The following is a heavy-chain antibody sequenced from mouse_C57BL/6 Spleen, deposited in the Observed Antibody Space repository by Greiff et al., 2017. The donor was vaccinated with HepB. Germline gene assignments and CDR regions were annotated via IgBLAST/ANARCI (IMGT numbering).Heavy chain of an antibody. J-gene: IGHJ2*01. CDR3: ARTARIKY. V-gene: IGHV3-2*02. CDR1: GYSITSGYG. Sequence: DVKLQESGPGLVKPSQSLSLTCTVTGYSITSGYGWNWIRQFPGNKLEWMGYISYSGSTNYNQSLKSRISITLDTSKNQFFLQLNSVTTEDTATYYCARTARIKYWGQCTTLTGSS. D-gene: IGHD1-2*01. CDR2: ISYSGST.